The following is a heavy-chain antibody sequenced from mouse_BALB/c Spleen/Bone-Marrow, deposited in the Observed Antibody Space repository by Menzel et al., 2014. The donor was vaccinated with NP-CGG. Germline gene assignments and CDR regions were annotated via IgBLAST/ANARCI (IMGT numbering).Heavy chain of an antibody. Sequence: VQLQQSEPALVKPGASVRISCKASGYTFTSYYIHWVKQRPGQGLEWIGWIYPGNVNTKYNEKFKGKATLTADKSSSTAYMQLSSLTSEDSAVYFSARWGNFGDYARDYWGQGTSVTIAS. J-gene: IGHJ4*01. CDR1: GYTFTSYY. V-gene: IGHV1S56*01. D-gene: IGHD2-1*01. CDR2: IYPGNVNT. CDR3: ARWGNFGDYARDY.